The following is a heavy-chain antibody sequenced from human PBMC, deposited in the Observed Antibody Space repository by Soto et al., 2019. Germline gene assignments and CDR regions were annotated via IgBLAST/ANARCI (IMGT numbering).Heavy chain of an antibody. CDR1: GGTFSSYT. V-gene: IGHV1-69*02. J-gene: IGHJ5*02. CDR2: IIPILGIA. D-gene: IGHD3-9*01. CDR3: ARGAYYDILTGYYRGAWFDP. Sequence: QVQLVQSGAEVKKPGSSVKVSCKASGGTFSSYTISWVRQAPGQGLEWMGRIIPILGIANYAQKFQGRVTITADKSTSTAYMELSSLRSEDTAVYYCARGAYYDILTGYYRGAWFDPWGQGTLVTASS.